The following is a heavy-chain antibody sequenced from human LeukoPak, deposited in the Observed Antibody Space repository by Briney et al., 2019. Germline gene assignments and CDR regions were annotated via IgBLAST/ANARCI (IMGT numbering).Heavy chain of an antibody. CDR1: GGSIDSYH. Sequence: SETLSLTCAVSGGSIDSYHWTWIRQPPGKGLEWIGYIYYSGSHNYSPSLKRRVTISVDTSRTQFSLKLSSVTAADTAVYYCARVSGARGFDYWGQGTLVTVSS. J-gene: IGHJ4*02. D-gene: IGHD7-27*01. CDR3: ARVSGARGFDY. CDR2: IYYSGSH. V-gene: IGHV4-59*01.